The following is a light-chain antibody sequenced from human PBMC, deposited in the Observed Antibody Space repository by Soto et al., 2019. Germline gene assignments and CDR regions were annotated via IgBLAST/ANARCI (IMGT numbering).Light chain of an antibody. CDR3: QSYDSSLSGWV. CDR2: GNS. CDR1: SSNIGAGYD. Sequence: QSALTQPPSVSGAPGQRVTISCTGSSSNIGAGYDVHWYQQLPGTAPKLLISGNSNRPSGVPDRFSGSKSGTSAYLAITGLQADDEADYYCQSYDSSLSGWVFGGGTKLTVL. J-gene: IGLJ3*02. V-gene: IGLV1-40*01.